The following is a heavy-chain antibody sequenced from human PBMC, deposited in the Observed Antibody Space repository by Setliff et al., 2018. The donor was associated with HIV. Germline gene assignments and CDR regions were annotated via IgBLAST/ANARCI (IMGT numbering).Heavy chain of an antibody. J-gene: IGHJ4*02. CDR3: ARRPLFGVVIASVAKMEFDY. Sequence: PSETLSLTCAVSGGSISSNWWSWVRQSPGKGLEWIGEIYHTGRTNYSPSLKSRVTISVDKSKNQFSLRLNSVTAADTAVYYCARRPLFGVVIASVAKMEFDYWGQGTLVTVSS. CDR1: GGSISSNW. V-gene: IGHV4-4*02. D-gene: IGHD3-3*01. CDR2: IYHTGRT.